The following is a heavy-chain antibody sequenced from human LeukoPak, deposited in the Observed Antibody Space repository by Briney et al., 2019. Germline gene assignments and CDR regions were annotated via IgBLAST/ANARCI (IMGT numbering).Heavy chain of an antibody. J-gene: IGHJ4*02. V-gene: IGHV4-38-2*02. CDR2: IHHSGST. D-gene: IGHD3-10*01. Sequence: SETLSLTCTVSGYSISSGYYWGWIRQPPGKGLEWIGNIHHSGSTYYKPSLRSRVIISVDTSKNQFSLKLSSVTAADTAIYYCARDAKYYYGSRTFFFYEHWGQGTLLTVSS. CDR3: ARDAKYYYGSRTFFFYEH. CDR1: GYSISSGYY.